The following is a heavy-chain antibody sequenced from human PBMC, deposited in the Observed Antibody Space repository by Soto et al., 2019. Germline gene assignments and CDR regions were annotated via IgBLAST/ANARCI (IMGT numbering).Heavy chain of an antibody. V-gene: IGHV4-31*03. Sequence: QVQLQESGPGLVKPSQTLSLTCTVPGGSISSGGYYWSWIRQHPGKGLEWIGYIYYSGSTYYNPSLKSRVTISVDTSKNQFSLKLSPVTAADTAVYYCARERNYDSSGYSYYYGMDVWGQGTTVTVSS. CDR3: ARERNYDSSGYSYYYGMDV. CDR2: IYYSGST. J-gene: IGHJ6*02. CDR1: GGSISSGGYY. D-gene: IGHD3-22*01.